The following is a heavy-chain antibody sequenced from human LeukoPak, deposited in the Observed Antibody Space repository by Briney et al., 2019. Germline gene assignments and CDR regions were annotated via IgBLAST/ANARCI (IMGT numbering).Heavy chain of an antibody. J-gene: IGHJ4*02. D-gene: IGHD5-18*01. CDR3: ARDLSIHGYLYFDY. CDR2: IYYSGST. Sequence: SETLSLTCTVSGGSISSYYWSWIRQPPGKGLEWIGYIYYSGSTNYNPSLKSRVTISVDRSKNQFSLKLSSVTAADTAVYYCARDLSIHGYLYFDYWGQGTLVTVSS. CDR1: GGSISSYY. V-gene: IGHV4-59*12.